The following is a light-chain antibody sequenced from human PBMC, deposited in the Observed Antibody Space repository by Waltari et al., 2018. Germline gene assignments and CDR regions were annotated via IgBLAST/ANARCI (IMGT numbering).Light chain of an antibody. CDR3: IQALQTPLT. CDR2: LGS. CDR1: QSLLHSNGYNY. Sequence: DNVMTQSPLSLPVTPGEPASISCRSSQSLLHSNGYNYLDWYLQKPGQSPQLLIYLGSNRASGVPDMCSGSGSGTDCTLKISRVEAEDVGVYYCIQALQTPLTFGPGTKVDI. V-gene: IGKV2-28*01. J-gene: IGKJ3*01.